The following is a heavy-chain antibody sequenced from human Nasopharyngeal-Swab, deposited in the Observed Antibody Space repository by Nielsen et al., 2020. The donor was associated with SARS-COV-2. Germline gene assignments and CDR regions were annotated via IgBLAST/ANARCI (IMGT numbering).Heavy chain of an antibody. Sequence: GESLKISCVASGFTSSSTDMDWVRQAPGKGLEWVSSIRGGVDTTEYADSVKGRFTISRDTSKNTLYLQMNSLRAEDTAVYYCAKNRWGSSGWFEIDYWGQGTLVTVSS. V-gene: IGHV3-23*01. CDR2: IRGGVDTT. CDR3: AKNRWGSSGWFEIDY. CDR1: GFTSSSTD. J-gene: IGHJ4*02. D-gene: IGHD6-19*01.